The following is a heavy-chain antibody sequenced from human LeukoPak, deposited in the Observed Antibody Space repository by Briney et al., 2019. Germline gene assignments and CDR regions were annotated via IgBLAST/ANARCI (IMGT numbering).Heavy chain of an antibody. CDR3: SANSADYNTLGSSYKV. CDR2: ISYSGTT. Sequence: PSETLSLTCTVSSASITSSPYFWGWIRQSPGKGLEWIGRISYSGTTYYNPSLKSRVTISVDASKNQFSLKLNSVTAADTAVFYCSANSADYNTLGSSYKVWGQGTLVTVSS. CDR1: SASITSSPYF. V-gene: IGHV4-39*01. D-gene: IGHD3-10*01. J-gene: IGHJ4*02.